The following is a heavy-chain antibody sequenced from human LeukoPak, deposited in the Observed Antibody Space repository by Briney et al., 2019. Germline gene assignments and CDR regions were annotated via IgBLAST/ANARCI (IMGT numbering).Heavy chain of an antibody. CDR3: TRGAGWLIDY. V-gene: IGHV4-30-2*01. CDR2: IYHSGST. J-gene: IGHJ4*02. Sequence: SETLSLTCAVSGGSISSGGYSWSWIRQPPGKGLEWIGYIYHSGSTYYNPSLKSRVTISVDRSKNQFSLKLSSVTAADTAVYYCTRGAGWLIDYWGQGILVTVSS. D-gene: IGHD3-16*01. CDR1: GGSISSGGYS.